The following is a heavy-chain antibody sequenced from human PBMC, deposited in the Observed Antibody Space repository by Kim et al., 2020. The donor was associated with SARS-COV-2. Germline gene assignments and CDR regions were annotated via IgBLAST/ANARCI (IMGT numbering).Heavy chain of an antibody. D-gene: IGHD6-19*01. V-gene: IGHV5-10-1*01. CDR2: IDPSDSYT. CDR1: GYSFTSYW. CDR3: ARLLAEWLVPSDAFDI. Sequence: GESLKISCKGSGYSFTSYWISWVRQMPGKGLEWMGRIDPSDSYTNYSPSFQGHVTISADKSISTAYLQWSSLKASDTAMYYCARLLAEWLVPSDAFDIWGQGTMVTVSS. J-gene: IGHJ3*02.